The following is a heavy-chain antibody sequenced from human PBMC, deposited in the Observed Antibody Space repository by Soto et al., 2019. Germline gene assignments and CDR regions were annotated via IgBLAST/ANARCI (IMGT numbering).Heavy chain of an antibody. CDR3: ARDKDGSGFDDY. V-gene: IGHV4-39*07. CDR1: GGSISSSSYY. CDR2: IYYSGST. J-gene: IGHJ4*02. D-gene: IGHD3-22*01. Sequence: SETLSLTCTVSGGSISSSSYYWGWIRQPPGKGLEWIGSIYYSGSTYYNPSLKSRVTISVDTSKNQFSLKLSSVTAADTAVYYCARDKDGSGFDDYWGQGTLVTVSS.